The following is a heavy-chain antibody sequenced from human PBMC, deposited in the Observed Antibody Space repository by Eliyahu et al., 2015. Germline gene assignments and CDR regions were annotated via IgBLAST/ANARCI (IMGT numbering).Heavy chain of an antibody. V-gene: IGHV4-39*01. J-gene: IGHJ6*03. D-gene: IGHD1-14*01. CDR1: GGSXSSSSYY. Sequence: QLQLQESGPGLVKPSETLSLTCTVSGGSXSSSSYYWGWIRQPPGKGLEWIGGIXYSGSTYYNPSLKSRVTISVDTSKNQFSLKLSSVTAADTAVYYCARHKWPETHFGPMDVWGKGTTVTVSS. CDR3: ARHKWPETHFGPMDV. CDR2: IXYSGST.